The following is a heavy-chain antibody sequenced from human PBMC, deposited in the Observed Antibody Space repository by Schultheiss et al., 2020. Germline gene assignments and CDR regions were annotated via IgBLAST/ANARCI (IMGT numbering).Heavy chain of an antibody. Sequence: GGSLRLSCAASGFTFSSYGMHWVRQAPGKGLEWVAVISYDGSNKYYADSVKGRFTISRDNSKNTLYLQMNSLRAEDTAVYYCAKDQGGSGWYGWGTYYYYYGMDVWGQGTTVTVSS. J-gene: IGHJ6*02. CDR3: AKDQGGSGWYGWGTYYYYYGMDV. V-gene: IGHV3-30*18. D-gene: IGHD6-19*01. CDR2: ISYDGSNK. CDR1: GFTFSSYG.